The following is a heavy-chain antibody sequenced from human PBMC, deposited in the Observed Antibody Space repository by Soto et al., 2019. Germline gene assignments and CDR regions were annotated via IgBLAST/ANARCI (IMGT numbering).Heavy chain of an antibody. J-gene: IGHJ4*02. Sequence: GGSLRLSCAASGFMFNNCAMSWVRQAPGKGLEWVSTVSVSGGTTYYADSLKGRFTISRDNSKKTVYLQMNRLRADDTAIYYCAKGLYYYDSSGYRLFDYWGQGTLVTVSS. V-gene: IGHV3-23*01. CDR3: AKGLYYYDSSGYRLFDY. CDR1: GFMFNNCA. D-gene: IGHD3-22*01. CDR2: VSVSGGTT.